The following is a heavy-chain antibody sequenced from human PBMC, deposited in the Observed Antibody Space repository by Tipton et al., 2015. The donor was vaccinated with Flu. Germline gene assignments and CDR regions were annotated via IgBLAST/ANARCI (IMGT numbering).Heavy chain of an antibody. J-gene: IGHJ2*01. D-gene: IGHD3-9*01. Sequence: LRLSCAASGFSVSTNYMTWVRQAPGKGLEWVSLIYSDGSAYYADSVKGRFTISRDSLKNILYLQMDSLRVEDTAVYYCAREDYFDTSGWRDCWYFDLWGRGTLVTFSS. CDR1: GFSVSTNY. V-gene: IGHV3-66*01. CDR3: AREDYFDTSGWRDCWYFDL. CDR2: IYSDGSA.